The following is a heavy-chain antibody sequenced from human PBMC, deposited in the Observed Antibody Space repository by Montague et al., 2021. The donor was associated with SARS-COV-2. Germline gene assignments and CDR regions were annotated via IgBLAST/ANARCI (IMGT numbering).Heavy chain of an antibody. J-gene: IGHJ2*01. CDR1: GFTFSSYS. CDR3: ARGTSSGYYYLLFDL. CDR2: ISRSSSYI. D-gene: IGHD3-22*01. Sequence: SLRLSCAASGFTFSSYSMNWVRQAPGKGLEWVSSISRSSSYIDYADSVKGRFTISRDNAKNSLYLQMNSLRAEDTAVSYCARGTSSGYYYLLFDLWGRGTLVTVSS. V-gene: IGHV3-21*01.